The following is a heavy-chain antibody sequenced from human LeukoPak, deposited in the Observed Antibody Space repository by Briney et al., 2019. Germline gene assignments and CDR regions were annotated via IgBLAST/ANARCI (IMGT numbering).Heavy chain of an antibody. CDR1: GGSFSGYY. D-gene: IGHD1-26*01. CDR3: ARESPGATFDY. V-gene: IGHV4-34*01. CDR2: INHSGST. Sequence: SETLSLTCAVYGGSFSGYYWSWIRQPPGKGLEWIGEINHSGSTNYNPSLKSRVTISVDTSKNQFSLKLSSVTAADTAVYYCARESPGATFDYRGQGTLVTVSS. J-gene: IGHJ4*02.